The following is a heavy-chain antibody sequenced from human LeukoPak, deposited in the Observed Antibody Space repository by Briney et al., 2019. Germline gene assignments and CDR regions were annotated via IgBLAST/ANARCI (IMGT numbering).Heavy chain of an antibody. CDR1: GFTFSSYA. CDR3: ARDCECYDILTGYYYDYYGMDV. J-gene: IGHJ6*04. Sequence: GRSLRLSCAASGFTFSSYAMHWVRQAPGKGLEWVAVISYDGSNKYYADSVKGRFTISRDNSKNTLYLQMNSLRAEDTAVYYCARDCECYDILTGYYYDYYGMDVWGKGTRVTVSS. D-gene: IGHD3-9*01. V-gene: IGHV3-30*04. CDR2: ISYDGSNK.